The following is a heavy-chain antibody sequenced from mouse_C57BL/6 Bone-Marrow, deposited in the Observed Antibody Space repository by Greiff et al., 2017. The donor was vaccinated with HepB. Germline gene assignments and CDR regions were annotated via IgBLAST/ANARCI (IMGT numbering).Heavy chain of an antibody. CDR3: ARRVYDGYYRYYYFDY. D-gene: IGHD2-3*01. CDR2: INPGSGGT. CDR1: GYAFTNYL. J-gene: IGHJ2*01. Sequence: QVHVKQSGAELVRPGTSVKVSCKASGYAFTNYLIEWVKQRPGQGLEWIGVINPGSGGTNYNEKFKGKATLTADKSSSTAYMQLSSLTSEDSAVYFCARRVYDGYYRYYYFDYWGQGTTLTVSS. V-gene: IGHV1-54*01.